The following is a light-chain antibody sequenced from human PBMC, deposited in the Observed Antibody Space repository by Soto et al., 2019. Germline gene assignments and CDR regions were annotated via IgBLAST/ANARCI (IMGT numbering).Light chain of an antibody. V-gene: IGKV3D-11*01. CDR3: QQRSKWAIT. Sequence: EIGWTQFPATLSLSPGERATLSCRASQGVSSYLAWYQQKPGQAPRLLIYDASNRATGIPARFSGSGPGTDFTLTISSLEPEDFAVYYCQQRSKWAITFGQGTRLEIK. CDR2: DAS. J-gene: IGKJ5*01. CDR1: QGVSSY.